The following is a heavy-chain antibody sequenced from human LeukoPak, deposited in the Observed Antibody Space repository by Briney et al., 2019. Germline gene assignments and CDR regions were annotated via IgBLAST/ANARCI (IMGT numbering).Heavy chain of an antibody. CDR2: ISSSSSYI. D-gene: IGHD3-3*01. J-gene: IGHJ6*03. V-gene: IGHV3-21*01. CDR1: GFTFSSYS. Sequence: GGSLRLSCAASGFTFSSYSMNWVRQAPGKGLEWVSSISSSSSYIYYADSVKGRFTISRDNAKNSLYLQMNSLRAEDTAVYYCARRDADYDFWSGPRPPNMDVWGKGTTVTVSS. CDR3: ARRDADYDFWSGPRPPNMDV.